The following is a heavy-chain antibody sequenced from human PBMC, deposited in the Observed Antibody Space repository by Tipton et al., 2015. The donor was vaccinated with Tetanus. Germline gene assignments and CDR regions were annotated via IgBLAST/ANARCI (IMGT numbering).Heavy chain of an antibody. D-gene: IGHD3-22*01. CDR2: INHSGST. V-gene: IGHV4-34*01. Sequence: LRLSCAVYGGSFSGYYWSWIRQPPGKGLEWIGEINHSGSTNYNLSLRSRVTISVDTPKNQFSLKLSSVTAADTAVYYCASSSGDSSGYDFDYWGQGTLVTVSS. J-gene: IGHJ4*02. CDR3: ASSSGDSSGYDFDY. CDR1: GGSFSGYY.